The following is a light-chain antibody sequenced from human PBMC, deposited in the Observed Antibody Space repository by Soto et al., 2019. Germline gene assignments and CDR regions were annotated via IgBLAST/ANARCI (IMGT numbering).Light chain of an antibody. CDR3: CSYAGSSTLV. CDR2: EVS. CDR1: SSDVGSYNL. Sequence: QSALTQPASVSGSPGQSITISCTGTSSDVGSYNLVSWYQHHPGKAPKLMIYEVSKRPSGVSNRFSGSKSGNTASLTSSGLQAEDEADYYCCSYAGSSTLVFGTGTQVTVL. V-gene: IGLV2-23*02. J-gene: IGLJ1*01.